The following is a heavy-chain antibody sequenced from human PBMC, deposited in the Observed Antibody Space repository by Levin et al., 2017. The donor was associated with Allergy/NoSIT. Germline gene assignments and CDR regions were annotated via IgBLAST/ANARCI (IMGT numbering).Heavy chain of an antibody. J-gene: IGHJ6*03. D-gene: IGHD5-18*01. CDR1: GFTFSSYG. CDR3: ARDPGPDTAMVTGYYYYYMDV. Sequence: GGSLRLSCAASGFTFSSYGMHWVRQAPGKGLEWVAVIWYDGSNKYYADSVKGRFTISRDNSKNTLYLQMNSLRAEDTAVYYCARDPGPDTAMVTGYYYYYMDVWGKGTTVTVSS. CDR2: IWYDGSNK. V-gene: IGHV3-33*01.